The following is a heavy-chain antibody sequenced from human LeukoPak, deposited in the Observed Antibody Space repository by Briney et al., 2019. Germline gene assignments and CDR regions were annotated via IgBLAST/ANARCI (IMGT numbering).Heavy chain of an antibody. V-gene: IGHV4-39*07. CDR2: IYYSGRT. J-gene: IGHJ5*02. Sequence: PSETLSLTCTVSGGSISSSSYYCGWVRQPPGEGLGWIGSIYYSGRTYYNPSLKSRVTISVDTSKNQFSLKLSSVTAADTAVYYCARGKTYYYDSSGYNWFDPWGQGTLVTVSS. CDR1: GGSISSSSYY. CDR3: ARGKTYYYDSSGYNWFDP. D-gene: IGHD3-22*01.